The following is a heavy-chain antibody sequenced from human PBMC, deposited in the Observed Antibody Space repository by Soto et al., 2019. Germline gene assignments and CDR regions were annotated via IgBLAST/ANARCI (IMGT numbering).Heavy chain of an antibody. J-gene: IGHJ4*02. CDR3: ARADPDASVGY. Sequence: SETLSLTCTDSGGSMSIQYWTWLRQPPGKGLEWIGYISYSGSTYYNPSLKSRVTVSADSSRDHFSLKLSSVIAADTAVYYCARADPDASVGYWGQGTLVTVSS. V-gene: IGHV4-59*11. CDR1: GGSMSIQY. CDR2: ISYSGST. D-gene: IGHD3-16*01.